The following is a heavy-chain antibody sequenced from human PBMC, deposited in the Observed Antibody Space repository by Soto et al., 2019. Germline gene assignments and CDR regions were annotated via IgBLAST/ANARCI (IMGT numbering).Heavy chain of an antibody. CDR3: ARLYGDLYYFDN. J-gene: IGHJ4*02. Sequence: PGESLKISCKASGYSCTSFWIGWVRQMPGKGLEYMGSIYPGDSDTRYSPSFQGQVAISADKSINTAYLHWSSLKAPDTAMYYCARLYGDLYYFDNWSQGNLVTVSS. D-gene: IGHD4-17*01. CDR1: GYSCTSFW. CDR2: IYPGDSDT. V-gene: IGHV5-51*01.